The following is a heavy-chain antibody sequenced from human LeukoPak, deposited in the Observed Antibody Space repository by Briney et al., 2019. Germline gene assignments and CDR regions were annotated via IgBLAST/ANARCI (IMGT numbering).Heavy chain of an antibody. CDR3: AGGRGGIQLWLRPFDY. J-gene: IGHJ4*02. D-gene: IGHD5-18*01. CDR1: GGSFSGYY. V-gene: IGHV4-34*01. Sequence: SETLSLTCAVYGGSFSGYYWSWIRQPPGKGLEWIGEINHSGSTNYNPSLKSRVTISVDTSKNQFSLKLSSVTAADTAVYYCAGGRGGIQLWLRPFDYWGQGTLVTVSS. CDR2: INHSGST.